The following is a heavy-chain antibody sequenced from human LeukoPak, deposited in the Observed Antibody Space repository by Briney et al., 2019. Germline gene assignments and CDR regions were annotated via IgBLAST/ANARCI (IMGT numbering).Heavy chain of an antibody. D-gene: IGHD3-10*01. CDR1: GGSFSGYY. CDR2: INHSGST. Sequence: RPSETLSLTCAVYGGSFSGYYWSWIRQPPGKGLEWIGEINHSGSTNYNPSLKSRVTISVDTFKNQFSLKLSSVTAADTAVYYCARRGPITMVRGVIIYAFDIWGQGTMVTVSS. CDR3: ARRGPITMVRGVIIYAFDI. V-gene: IGHV4-34*01. J-gene: IGHJ3*02.